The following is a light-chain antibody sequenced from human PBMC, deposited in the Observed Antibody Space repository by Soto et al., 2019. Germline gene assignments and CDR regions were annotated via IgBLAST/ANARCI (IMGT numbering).Light chain of an antibody. J-gene: IGKJ1*01. CDR2: KAS. CDR3: QQYERYST. V-gene: IGKV1-5*03. Sequence: DYQVTQSPSTLSASAGDRVTITRRASQNIYTWLAWYQQKPGIAPKLLIHKASTLESGVPSRFSGSGFGTEFTLTISGLQPEDSATYYCQQYERYSTFGQGTKV. CDR1: QNIYTW.